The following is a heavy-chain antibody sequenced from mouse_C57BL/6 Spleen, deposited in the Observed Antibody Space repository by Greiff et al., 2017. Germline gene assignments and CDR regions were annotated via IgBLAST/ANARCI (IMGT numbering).Heavy chain of an antibody. D-gene: IGHD3-3*01. Sequence: QVQLKQSGPELVKPGASVKISCTASGYAFSSSWMNWVKQRPGKGLEWIGRIYPGDGDTNNNGKFKGKATLTADKSSSTAYMQLSSLTSEDAAVYFCARARPRYYYAMDYWGQGTSVTVSS. CDR2: IYPGDGDT. V-gene: IGHV1-82*01. CDR1: GYAFSSSW. J-gene: IGHJ4*01. CDR3: ARARPRYYYAMDY.